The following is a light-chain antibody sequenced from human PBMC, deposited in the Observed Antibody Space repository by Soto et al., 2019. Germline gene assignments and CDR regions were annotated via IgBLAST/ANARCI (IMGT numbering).Light chain of an antibody. Sequence: ETVLTQSPGTLSLSPGERATLSCRASQTIRSNYLAWYRQTPGQAPRLLIYGASNRATGIADRFSGRGSGTDFTLIISRLVPEDFALYYCQQYGSSPWTFGQGTKVQI. CDR2: GAS. J-gene: IGKJ1*01. V-gene: IGKV3-20*01. CDR3: QQYGSSPWT. CDR1: QTIRSNY.